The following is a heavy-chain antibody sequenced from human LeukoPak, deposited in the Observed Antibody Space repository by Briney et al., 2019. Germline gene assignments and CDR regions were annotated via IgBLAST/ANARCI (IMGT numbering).Heavy chain of an antibody. CDR3: ATADASVVRGVISGMDV. Sequence: ASVKVSCEVSGYTLTELSMHRVRQAPGKGLEWMGDFDPEDGETLYAQKFQGRVTMTEDTSTDTAYMELSSLRSEDTAVYYCATADASVVRGVISGMDVWGKGTTVTASS. CDR2: FDPEDGET. D-gene: IGHD3-10*01. V-gene: IGHV1-24*01. J-gene: IGHJ6*04. CDR1: GYTLTELS.